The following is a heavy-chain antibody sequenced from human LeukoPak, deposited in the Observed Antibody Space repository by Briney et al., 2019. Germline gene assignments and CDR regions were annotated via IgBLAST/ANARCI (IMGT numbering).Heavy chain of an antibody. Sequence: GGSLRLSCAASGFTFSSYWMHWVRQAPGKGLVWVSRINSDGSSTSYADSVKGRFTISRDNAKNTLYLQMNSLRAEDTAVYCCASLSGYSYGVDYWGQGTLVTVSS. V-gene: IGHV3-74*01. D-gene: IGHD5-18*01. CDR1: GFTFSSYW. CDR2: INSDGSST. CDR3: ASLSGYSYGVDY. J-gene: IGHJ4*02.